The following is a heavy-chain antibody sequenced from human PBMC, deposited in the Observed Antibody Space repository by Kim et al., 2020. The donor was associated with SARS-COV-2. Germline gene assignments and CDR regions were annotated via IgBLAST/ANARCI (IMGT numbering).Heavy chain of an antibody. CDR1: GFTFSSYA. CDR3: AKDPWWGH. D-gene: IGHD2-15*01. J-gene: IGHJ4*02. Sequence: GGSLRLSCAASGFTFSSYAMSWVRQAPGKGLDWVSLIYSDGSSTYYADSVKGRFTISRDTSKNTLYLQMNSLRGEDTAVYYCAKDPWWGHWGQGTLVTVSS. CDR2: IYSDGSST. V-gene: IGHV3-23*03.